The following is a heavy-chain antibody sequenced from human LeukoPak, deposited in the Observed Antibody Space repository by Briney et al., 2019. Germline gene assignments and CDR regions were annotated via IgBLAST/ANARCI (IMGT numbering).Heavy chain of an antibody. CDR3: ARGGVVDAVHPTKRPHDY. Sequence: NASETLSLTCAVYGGPFSGYYWSWIRQPPGKGLEWIGEINHSGSTNYNPSLKSRVTISVDTSKNQFSLKLSSVTAADTAVYYCARGGVVDAVHPTKRPHDYWGQGTLVTVSS. V-gene: IGHV4-34*01. CDR1: GGPFSGYY. D-gene: IGHD2-15*01. CDR2: INHSGST. J-gene: IGHJ4*02.